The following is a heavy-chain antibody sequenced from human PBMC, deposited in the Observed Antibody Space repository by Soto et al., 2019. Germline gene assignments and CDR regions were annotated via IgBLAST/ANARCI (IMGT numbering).Heavy chain of an antibody. V-gene: IGHV4-31*03. CDR3: ARSAAYYDFWSGYYSYAGGVSGYFDL. D-gene: IGHD3-3*01. CDR2: IYYSGST. CDR1: GGSISSGGYY. J-gene: IGHJ2*01. Sequence: QVQLQESGPGLVKPSQTLSLTCTVSGGSISSGGYYWSWIRQHPGKGLEWIGYIYYSGSTYYNPSLKSRVTISVDTSKNQFSLKLSSVTAADTAVYYCARSAAYYDFWSGYYSYAGGVSGYFDLWGRGTLVTVSS.